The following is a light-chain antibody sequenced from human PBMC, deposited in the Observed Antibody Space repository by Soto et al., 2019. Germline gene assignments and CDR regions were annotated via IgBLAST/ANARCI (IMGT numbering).Light chain of an antibody. CDR2: SNY. V-gene: IGLV1-44*01. Sequence: QSVLTQPPSASGTPGQRVTISCSGSNSNIGSNTVTWYQQLPGTAPILLIYSNYQRPSGVPDRFSGSRSGTSASLAISGLQSEDEADYYCATWDDSLNGYVFGSGTKVTVL. J-gene: IGLJ1*01. CDR1: NSNIGSNT. CDR3: ATWDDSLNGYV.